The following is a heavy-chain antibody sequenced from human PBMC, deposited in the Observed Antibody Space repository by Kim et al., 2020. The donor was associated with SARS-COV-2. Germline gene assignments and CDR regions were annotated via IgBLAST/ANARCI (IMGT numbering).Heavy chain of an antibody. CDR3: ARVAELAPDTAMATTPFGYYYYGMDV. Sequence: ASVKVSCKASGYTFTSYYMHWVRQAPGQGLEWMGIINPSGGSTSYAQKFQGRVTMTRDTSTSTVYMELSSLRSEDTAVYYCARVAELAPDTAMATTPFGYYYYGMDVWGQGTTVTVSS. J-gene: IGHJ6*02. V-gene: IGHV1-46*01. CDR2: INPSGGST. D-gene: IGHD5-18*01. CDR1: GYTFTSYY.